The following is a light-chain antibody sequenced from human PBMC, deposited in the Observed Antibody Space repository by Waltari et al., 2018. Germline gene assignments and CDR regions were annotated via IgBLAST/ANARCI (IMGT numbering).Light chain of an antibody. J-gene: IGLJ1*01. CDR2: EVT. V-gene: IGLV2-8*01. CDR1: SSDVGRYIY. Sequence: QSALTQPPSASGSPGQSVTISCTGTSSDVGRYIYVSWYQQHPGKAPKLIIYEVTKRPSGVPDRFSGSKSGNTASLTVSGLQAEDEADYYCSSFADTNPFVFGTGTKVTVL. CDR3: SSFADTNPFV.